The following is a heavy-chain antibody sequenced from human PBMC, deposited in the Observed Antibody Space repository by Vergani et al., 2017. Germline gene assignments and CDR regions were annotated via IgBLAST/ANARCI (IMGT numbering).Heavy chain of an antibody. CDR2: INPNSGGT. D-gene: IGHD6-19*01. V-gene: IGHV1-2*02. CDR3: AGDHTPVAVAGTAANFDY. Sequence: QVQLVQSGAEVKKPGASVKVSCKASGYTFTGYYMPWVRQAPGQGLEWMGWINPNSGGTNYAHKFQGRITMTRDTSISTAYMELSRLRSDAAAVYYCAGDHTPVAVAGTAANFDYWGQGTLVTVSS. CDR1: GYTFTGYY. J-gene: IGHJ4*02.